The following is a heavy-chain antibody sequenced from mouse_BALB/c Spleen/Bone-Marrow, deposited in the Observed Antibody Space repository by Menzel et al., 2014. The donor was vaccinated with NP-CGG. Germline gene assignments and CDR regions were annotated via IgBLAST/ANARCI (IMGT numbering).Heavy chain of an antibody. CDR3: ARVDYDDYYAMDY. CDR2: IWAGGST. V-gene: IGHV2-9*02. CDR1: GFSLTSYG. J-gene: IGHJ4*01. Sequence: QVQLQQSGPGLVAPSQSLSITCTVSGFSLTSYGVHWVRQPPGKGLEWLGVIWAGGSTNYNSALMSRQSISKDSSKSQVFLKMNSLQTDDTAMYYCARVDYDDYYAMDYWGQGTSVTVSS. D-gene: IGHD2-4*01.